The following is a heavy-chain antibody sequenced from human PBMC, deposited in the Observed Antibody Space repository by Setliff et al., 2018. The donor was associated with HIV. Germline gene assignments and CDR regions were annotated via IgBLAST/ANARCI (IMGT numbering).Heavy chain of an antibody. CDR2: ISAYNGNT. Sequence: GASVKVSCKASGYTFTSYGISWVRQAPGQGLEWMGWISAYNGNTNYAQKLQGRVTMTTDTSTSTAYMELRSLRSDDTAVYYCARDRSIQGHYYYYGMDVWGQGTTVTVSS. J-gene: IGHJ6*02. CDR1: GYTFTSYG. V-gene: IGHV1-18*01. CDR3: ARDRSIQGHYYYYGMDV.